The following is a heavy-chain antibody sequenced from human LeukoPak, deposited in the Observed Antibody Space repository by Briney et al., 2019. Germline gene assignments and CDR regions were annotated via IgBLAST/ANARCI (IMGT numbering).Heavy chain of an antibody. V-gene: IGHV3-48*04. D-gene: IGHD2-15*01. Sequence: HPGGSLRLSCAASGFTFSSYSMNWVRQAPGKGLEWVSYISSASGSIYYADSVKGRFTISRDNAKNSLFLQMNSLRAEDTAVYYCARDGIDCSGGSCYGGVDYWGQGTLVTVSS. CDR1: GFTFSSYS. CDR3: ARDGIDCSGGSCYGGVDY. CDR2: ISSASGSI. J-gene: IGHJ4*02.